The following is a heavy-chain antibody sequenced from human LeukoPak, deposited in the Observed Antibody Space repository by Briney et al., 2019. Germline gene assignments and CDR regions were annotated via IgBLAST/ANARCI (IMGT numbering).Heavy chain of an antibody. CDR3: AKLWFGELLAAY. V-gene: IGHV3-30*18. J-gene: IGHJ4*02. CDR2: ISYDGSNK. CDR1: GFTVSSNY. Sequence: PGGSLRLSCAASGFTVSSNYMSWVRQAPGKGLEWVAVISYDGSNKYYADSVKGRFTISRDNSKNTLYLQMNSLRAEDTAVYYCAKLWFGELLAAYWGQGTLVTVSS. D-gene: IGHD3-10*01.